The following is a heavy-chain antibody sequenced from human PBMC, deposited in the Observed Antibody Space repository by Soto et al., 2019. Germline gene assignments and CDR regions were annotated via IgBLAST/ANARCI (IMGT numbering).Heavy chain of an antibody. V-gene: IGHV4-39*01. CDR1: GGSISSSSYY. D-gene: IGHD5-18*01. Sequence: SETLSLTCTVSGGSISSSSYYWGWIRQPPGKGLEWIGSIYYSGSTYYNPSLKSRVTISVDTSKSQFSLKLSSVTAADPAVYYCTCIFSGGYGYGFYYYGMDVWGQGTTVTFSS. J-gene: IGHJ6*02. CDR2: IYYSGST. CDR3: TCIFSGGYGYGFYYYGMDV.